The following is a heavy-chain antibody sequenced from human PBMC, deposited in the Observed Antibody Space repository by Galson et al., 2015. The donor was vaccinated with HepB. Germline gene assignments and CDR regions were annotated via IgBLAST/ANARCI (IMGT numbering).Heavy chain of an antibody. Sequence: SVKVSCKASGYIFTDYYIHWVRQAPGQGLEWMGWINPNRGGTNFPEKFQGRVTMTTQTSTGTAFMEMRSLRSDDTAVYYCARSQIRGYSYLPVDWGQGTLVTVSS. V-gene: IGHV1-2*02. CDR3: ARSQIRGYSYLPVD. D-gene: IGHD5-18*01. CDR2: INPNRGGT. CDR1: GYIFTDYY. J-gene: IGHJ4*02.